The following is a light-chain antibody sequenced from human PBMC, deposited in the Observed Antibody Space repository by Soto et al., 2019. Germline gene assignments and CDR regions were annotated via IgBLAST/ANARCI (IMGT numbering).Light chain of an antibody. CDR3: QQSDNRPLT. CDR1: QAIKNF. J-gene: IGKJ5*01. CDR2: DAS. V-gene: IGKV1-33*01. Sequence: DFQMTQSPSSLSASVGDRVTITCRATQAIKNFLNWYQQKPGRAPKLLISDASTLQRGVPSRFSGSGSGTHFTFVISSLQPEGVGTYYCQQSDNRPLTFGQGTRLDIK.